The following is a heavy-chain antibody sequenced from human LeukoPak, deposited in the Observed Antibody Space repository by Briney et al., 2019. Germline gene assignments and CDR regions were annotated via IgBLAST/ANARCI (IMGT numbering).Heavy chain of an antibody. Sequence: SQTLSLTCAISGDSVSSNTAAWNWIRQSPSRGLEWLGRTYYRSKWLHDYALSVRGRITINSDTSKNQFSLQLNSVTPEDTAVYYCARDIWHFDYWGQGTLVTVSS. D-gene: IGHD3-16*01. CDR3: ARDIWHFDY. J-gene: IGHJ4*02. CDR1: GDSVSSNTAA. CDR2: TYYRSKWLH. V-gene: IGHV6-1*01.